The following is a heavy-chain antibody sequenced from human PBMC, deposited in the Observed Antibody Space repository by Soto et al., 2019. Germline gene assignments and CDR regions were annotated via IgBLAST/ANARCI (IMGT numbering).Heavy chain of an antibody. Sequence: QVQLVQSGAEVKKPGASVKVSCKASGYTFTSYGISWVRQAPGQGLEWMGWISAYNGNTNYAQKLQGRVTMTTDTSTSTAYMELRSLRSDDTAVYYCARDPLPRYCSGGSCYSARFDPCGQGTLVTVSS. CDR1: GYTFTSYG. D-gene: IGHD2-15*01. CDR3: ARDPLPRYCSGGSCYSARFDP. V-gene: IGHV1-18*01. CDR2: ISAYNGNT. J-gene: IGHJ5*02.